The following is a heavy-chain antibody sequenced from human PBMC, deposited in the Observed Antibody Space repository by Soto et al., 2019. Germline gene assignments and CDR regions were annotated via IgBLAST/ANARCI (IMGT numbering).Heavy chain of an antibody. CDR2: INPSGGST. J-gene: IGHJ4*02. V-gene: IGHV1-46*02. CDR1: GGTFNNLA. D-gene: IGHD3-22*01. Sequence: ASVKVSCKASGGTFNNLAISWVRQAPGQGLEWMGIINPSGGSTSYAQKFQGRVTMTRDTSTSTVYMELSSLRSEDTAVYYCARVYYYDSRGCFDYWGQGTLVTVSS. CDR3: ARVYYYDSRGCFDY.